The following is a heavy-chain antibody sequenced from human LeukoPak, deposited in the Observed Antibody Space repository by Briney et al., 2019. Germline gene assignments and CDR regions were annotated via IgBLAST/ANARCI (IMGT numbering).Heavy chain of an antibody. Sequence: GGSLRLSCAASGFTFSSYAMSWVRQAPGKGLEWVSAISGSGGSTYYADSVKGRFTISRDNSKNTLYLQMNSLRAEDTAVYYCAPPTAALRYFDWLLSYWGQGTLVTVSS. V-gene: IGHV3-23*01. D-gene: IGHD3-9*01. CDR1: GFTFSSYA. J-gene: IGHJ4*02. CDR3: APPTAALRYFDWLLSY. CDR2: ISGSGGST.